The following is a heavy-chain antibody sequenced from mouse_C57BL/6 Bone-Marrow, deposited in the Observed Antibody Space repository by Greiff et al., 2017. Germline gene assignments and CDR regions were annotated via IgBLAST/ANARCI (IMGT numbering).Heavy chain of an antibody. V-gene: IGHV1-69*01. CDR1: GYTFTSYW. J-gene: IGHJ2*01. CDR2: IDPSDSYT. CDR3: ASQARSTFYFDY. D-gene: IGHD2-1*01. Sequence: QVQLQQPGAELVMPGASVKLSCKASGYTFTSYWMHWVKQRPGQGLEWIGEIDPSDSYTNYNQKFKGKSTLTVDTSSSTAYMQLSSLTSEDSAVYYCASQARSTFYFDYWGQGTTLTVSS.